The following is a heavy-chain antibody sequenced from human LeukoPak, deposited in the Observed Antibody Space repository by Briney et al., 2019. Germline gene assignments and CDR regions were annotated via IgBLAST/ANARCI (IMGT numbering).Heavy chain of an antibody. J-gene: IGHJ3*02. V-gene: IGHV1-69*05. CDR3: ATHLHIVVVTAAPDAFDI. CDR2: IIPIFGTA. Sequence: ASVKVSCKASGYTFTSYYMHWVRQAPGQGLEWMGGIIPIFGTANYAQKFQGRVTITTDESTSTAYMELSSLRSEDTAVYYCATHLHIVVVTAAPDAFDIWGQGTMVTVS. D-gene: IGHD2-21*02. CDR1: GYTFTSYY.